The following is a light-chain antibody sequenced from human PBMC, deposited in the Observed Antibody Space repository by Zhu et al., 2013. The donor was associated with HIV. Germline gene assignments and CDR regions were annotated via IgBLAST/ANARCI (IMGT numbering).Light chain of an antibody. J-gene: IGKJ1*01. CDR1: QSVSSRS. V-gene: IGKV3D-15*01. Sequence: EIVLTQSPGTLSLSLGERAALSCRASQSVSSRSLAWYQQKPGQAPRLLIYGTSTRATGVPARFSGSGSGTDFTLTVSSLQSDDVAVYYCQHYNNWPPWTFGQGTEVEV. CDR2: GTS. CDR3: QHYNNWPPWT.